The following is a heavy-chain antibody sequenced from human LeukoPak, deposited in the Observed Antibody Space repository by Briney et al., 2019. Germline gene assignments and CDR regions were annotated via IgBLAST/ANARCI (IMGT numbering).Heavy chain of an antibody. Sequence: GASVKVSCKASGYTFTGYHLHWVRQAPGQGLEWMGWMNLNTGGTNYAQKFEGRVTMTRDTSIGSAYMELSRLRSDDTAVYYCATDHSTSPVVAYWGQGTLVTVSS. V-gene: IGHV1-2*02. CDR1: GYTFTGYH. D-gene: IGHD6-13*01. CDR3: ATDHSTSPVVAY. J-gene: IGHJ4*02. CDR2: MNLNTGGT.